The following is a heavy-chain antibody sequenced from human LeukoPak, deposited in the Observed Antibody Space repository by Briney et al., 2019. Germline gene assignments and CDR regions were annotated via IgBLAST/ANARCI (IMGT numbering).Heavy chain of an antibody. J-gene: IGHJ6*02. D-gene: IGHD6-13*01. CDR1: GGSFSGYY. V-gene: IGHV4-34*01. CDR2: INHSGST. Sequence: PSETLSLTCAVYGGSFSGYYWSWIRQPPGKGLEWIGEINHSGSTNYNPSLKSRVTTSVDTSKNQFSLKLSSVTAADTAVYYCARYSSSWYNYYYYYGMDVWGQGTTVTVSS. CDR3: ARYSSSWYNYYYYYGMDV.